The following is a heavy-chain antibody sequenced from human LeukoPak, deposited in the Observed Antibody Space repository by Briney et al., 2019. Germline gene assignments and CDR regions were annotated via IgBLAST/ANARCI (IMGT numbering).Heavy chain of an antibody. CDR2: ISGYTGNT. V-gene: IGHV1-18*01. Sequence: ASVKVSCKASGYTFTSYGISWVRQAPGQGLEWMGWISGYTGNTNYAQKLQGRVTMTTDTSTSTAYMELRSLRSDDTAVYYCARVLIRSTAVAGAEYFQHWGQGTLVTVSS. J-gene: IGHJ1*01. CDR3: ARVLIRSTAVAGAEYFQH. D-gene: IGHD6-19*01. CDR1: GYTFTSYG.